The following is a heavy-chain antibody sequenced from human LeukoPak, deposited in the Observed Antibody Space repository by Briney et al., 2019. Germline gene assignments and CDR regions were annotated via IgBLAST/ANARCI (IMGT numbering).Heavy chain of an antibody. D-gene: IGHD6-19*01. CDR3: TTENQWLVRV. J-gene: IGHJ4*02. Sequence: GGSLRLSCAASGFTFSTYSMNWVRQAPGKGLEWVVRLKSKTDGGTTDYAAPVKGRFTISRDDSKNTLYLQMNSLKTEDTAVYYYTTENQWLVRVWGQGTLVTVSS. CDR2: LKSKTDGGTT. V-gene: IGHV3-15*01. CDR1: GFTFSTYS.